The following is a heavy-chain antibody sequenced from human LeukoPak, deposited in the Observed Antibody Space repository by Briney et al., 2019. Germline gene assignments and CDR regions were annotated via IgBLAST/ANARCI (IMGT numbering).Heavy chain of an antibody. CDR1: GHSFSNYW. Sequence: GESLKISCKGSGHSFSNYWIAWVRQMPAKGLEWMGIIYPGDSDSKYSRSFQGQVTTSADKSINTAYLHWSSLMASDSGMYYCARRLGGADVFDIWGQGTMVTVSS. CDR3: ARRLGGADVFDI. D-gene: IGHD3-16*01. CDR2: IYPGDSDS. J-gene: IGHJ3*02. V-gene: IGHV5-51*01.